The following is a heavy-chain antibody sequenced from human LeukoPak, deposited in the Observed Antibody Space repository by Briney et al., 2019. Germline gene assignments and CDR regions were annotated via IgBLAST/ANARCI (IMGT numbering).Heavy chain of an antibody. CDR3: AKDAYRGGWYYYYYYYMDV. CDR1: GFTFSSFA. J-gene: IGHJ6*03. CDR2: IDKIGVGT. D-gene: IGHD6-19*01. Sequence: GGSLRLSCAASGFTFSSFAMSWIRQAPGKGLEWVSSIDKIGVGTYYADSVRGRFTISRDNSKNTLFLQMNSLRAEDSAVYYCAKDAYRGGWYYYYYYYMDVWGKGTTVTISS. V-gene: IGHV3-23*01.